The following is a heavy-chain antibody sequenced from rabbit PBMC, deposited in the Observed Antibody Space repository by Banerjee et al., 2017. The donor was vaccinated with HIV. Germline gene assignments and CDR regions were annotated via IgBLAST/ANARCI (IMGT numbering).Heavy chain of an antibody. J-gene: IGHJ4*01. CDR2: IDAGYRGRT. D-gene: IGHD4-1*01. V-gene: IGHV1S45*01. CDR3: ARDGSGWGANFNL. CDR1: GLSFSSSYW. Sequence: QEQLEESGGDLVKPEGSLTLTCTASGLSFSSSYWICWVRQAPGKGLEWIACIDAGYRGRTYYASWAKGRFTISKTSSTTVTLQMTSLTAADTATYFCARDGSGWGANFNLWGPGTLVTIS.